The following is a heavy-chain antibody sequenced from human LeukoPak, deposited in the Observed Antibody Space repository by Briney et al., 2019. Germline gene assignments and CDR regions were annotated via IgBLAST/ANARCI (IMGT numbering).Heavy chain of an antibody. D-gene: IGHD6-19*01. Sequence: PSETLSLTCAVYGGSFSGYYWSWIRQPPGKGLEWIGEINHSGSTNYNPSLKSRVTISVDTSKNQFSLKLSSVTAADTAVYYCASMGGWGQIDYWGQGTLVTVSS. V-gene: IGHV4-34*01. CDR3: ASMGGWGQIDY. CDR2: INHSGST. J-gene: IGHJ4*02. CDR1: GGSFSGYY.